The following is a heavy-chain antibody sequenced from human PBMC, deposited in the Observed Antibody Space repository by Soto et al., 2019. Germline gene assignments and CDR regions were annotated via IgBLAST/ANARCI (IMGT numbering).Heavy chain of an antibody. Sequence: GGSLRLSCAASGFTFSSYGMHWVRQAPGKGLEWVAVISYDGSNKYYADSVKGRFTISRDNSKNTLYLQMNSLRAEDTAVYYCAKDDTTTVTTTYLFDYWGQGTLVTVSS. CDR3: AKDDTTTVTTTYLFDY. CDR1: GFTFSSYG. J-gene: IGHJ4*02. D-gene: IGHD4-17*01. CDR2: ISYDGSNK. V-gene: IGHV3-30*18.